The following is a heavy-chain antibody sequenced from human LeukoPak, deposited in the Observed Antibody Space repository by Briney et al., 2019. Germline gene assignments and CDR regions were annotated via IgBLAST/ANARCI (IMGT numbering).Heavy chain of an antibody. Sequence: GGSLRLSCAASGFTFSSYGMSWVRQAPGKGLEWVSAISGSGGSTYYADSVKGRFTISRDNSKNTLYLQMNSLRAEDTAVYYRAKDIRRITVIVVVNSYWGQGTLVTVSS. CDR1: GFTFSSYG. J-gene: IGHJ4*02. D-gene: IGHD3-22*01. V-gene: IGHV3-23*01. CDR2: ISGSGGST. CDR3: AKDIRRITVIVVVNSY.